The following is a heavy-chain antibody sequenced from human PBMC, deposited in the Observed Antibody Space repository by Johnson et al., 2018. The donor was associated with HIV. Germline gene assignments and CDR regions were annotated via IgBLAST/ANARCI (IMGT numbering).Heavy chain of an antibody. Sequence: VQLVESGGGLIQPGGSLRLSCKASGFSISSNYMSWVRQPPGKGLEWVSVFYSGSNTYYADSVKGRFTISRDNSKNTLYLQMNSLRAEDTAVYYCARDLVSLEDAFDIWGQGTMVTVSS. D-gene: IGHD3-16*02. CDR2: FYSGSNT. V-gene: IGHV3-53*01. CDR1: GFSISSNY. J-gene: IGHJ3*02. CDR3: ARDLVSLEDAFDI.